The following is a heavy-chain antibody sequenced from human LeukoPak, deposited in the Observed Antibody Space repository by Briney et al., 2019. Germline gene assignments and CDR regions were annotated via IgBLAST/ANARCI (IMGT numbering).Heavy chain of an antibody. CDR2: INPDGSEK. D-gene: IGHD6-19*01. J-gene: IGHJ4*02. Sequence: GGSLRLSCAASGFTFSTSWMNWVRQAPGKGLEWVTSINPDGSEKNSVDSVKGRFSISRDNAKNSLFLQMNSLRAEDTAVYYCARDRGYSSFDYWGQGTLVIVSS. CDR3: ARDRGYSSFDY. V-gene: IGHV3-7*01. CDR1: GFTFSTSW.